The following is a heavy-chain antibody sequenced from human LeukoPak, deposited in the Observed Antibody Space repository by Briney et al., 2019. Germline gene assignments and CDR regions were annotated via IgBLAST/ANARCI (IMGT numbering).Heavy chain of an antibody. D-gene: IGHD2-15*01. CDR1: GGSFSGYY. CDR2: INHSGST. CDR3: ARSRSLYCSGGSCYSDY. Sequence: PSETLSLTCAVYGGSFSGYYWSWIRQPPGKGLEWIGEINHSGSTNYNPSLKSRVTISVDTSKNQFSLKLSSVTAADTAVYYRARSRSLYCSGGSCYSDYWGQGTLVTVSS. V-gene: IGHV4-34*01. J-gene: IGHJ4*02.